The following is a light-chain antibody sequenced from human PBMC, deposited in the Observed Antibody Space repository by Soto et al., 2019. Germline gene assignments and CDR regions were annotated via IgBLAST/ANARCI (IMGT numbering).Light chain of an antibody. V-gene: IGLV1-40*01. J-gene: IGLJ3*02. CDR3: ATWDVSLSGWV. Sequence: QSVLTQPPSVSGAPGQRVTISCTGSSSNIGAGYVVHWYQQLPGTAPKLLIFGNTNRPSGVPDRFSGSKSGTSASLAITGLQAEDEADYFCATWDVSLSGWVFGGGTKLTVL. CDR2: GNT. CDR1: SSNIGAGYV.